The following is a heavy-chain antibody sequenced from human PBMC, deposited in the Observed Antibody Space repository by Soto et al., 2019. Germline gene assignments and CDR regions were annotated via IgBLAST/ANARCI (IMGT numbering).Heavy chain of an antibody. Sequence: QVQLQESGPGLVKPSQTLSLTCTVSGGSISSGCYYWSWIRQHPGKGLEWIGYIYYSGSTYYNPSLKSRVTRSVDTSKNQFSLKLSSVTAADTAVYYCARQVRPAAMLDYFDYWVQGTLVTVSS. V-gene: IGHV4-31*03. D-gene: IGHD2-2*01. J-gene: IGHJ4*02. CDR2: IYYSGST. CDR3: ARQVRPAAMLDYFDY. CDR1: GGSISSGCYY.